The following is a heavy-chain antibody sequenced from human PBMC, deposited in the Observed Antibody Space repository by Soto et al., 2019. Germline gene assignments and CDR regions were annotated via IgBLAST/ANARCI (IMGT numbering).Heavy chain of an antibody. CDR2: ISHSSNI. J-gene: IGHJ6*02. CDR1: GFTFSSYT. Sequence: PGGSLRLSCAASGFTFSSYTMNWVRQAPGKGLEWVSYISHSSNIYYADSVKGRFTISRDNAKNSLYLEMDSLRPEDSAVYYCATGGYCSRVSCSDVFYYYAIDVRAQGTTVTGSS. D-gene: IGHD2-15*01. V-gene: IGHV3-48*01. CDR3: ATGGYCSRVSCSDVFYYYAIDV.